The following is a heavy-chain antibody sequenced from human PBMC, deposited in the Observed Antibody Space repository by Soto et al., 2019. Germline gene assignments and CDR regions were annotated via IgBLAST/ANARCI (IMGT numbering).Heavy chain of an antibody. Sequence: GASVKVSWKASGGTFSSYAISWVRQAPGQGLEWMGGIIPIFGTANYAQKFQGRVTITADESTSTAYMELSSLRSEDTAVYYCARDSVRFGELSFDYGGQGTLVTVSS. V-gene: IGHV1-69*13. J-gene: IGHJ4*02. CDR2: IIPIFGTA. CDR1: GGTFSSYA. CDR3: ARDSVRFGELSFDY. D-gene: IGHD3-10*01.